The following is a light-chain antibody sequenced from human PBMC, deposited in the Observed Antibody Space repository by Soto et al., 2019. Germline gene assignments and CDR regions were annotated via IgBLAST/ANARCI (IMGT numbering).Light chain of an antibody. Sequence: DIQMTQSPSTLSASVGDRVTITCRASQSISTWLAWYQQKPGNAPKLLIYKASSLEGGVPSRFSGSGSGTEFNLTVSSLQPDDFATYYCQQYNTSPLTFGGGTKVEIK. V-gene: IGKV1-5*03. CDR3: QQYNTSPLT. CDR1: QSISTW. CDR2: KAS. J-gene: IGKJ4*01.